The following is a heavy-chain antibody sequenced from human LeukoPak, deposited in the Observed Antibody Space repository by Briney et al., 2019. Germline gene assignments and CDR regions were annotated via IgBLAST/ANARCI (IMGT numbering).Heavy chain of an antibody. V-gene: IGHV3-13*01. Sequence: GGSLRLSCAASGFTSSRSDMHWVRQVTGKGLEWVSGIGTSGDTFYPDSVKGRFTISRDNGKNSLHLQMSSLRVGDTAVYYCARTRITPGVQGLQMRHFDSWGQGTLVTVSS. CDR3: ARTRITPGVQGLQMRHFDS. J-gene: IGHJ4*02. D-gene: IGHD3-16*01. CDR2: IGTSGDT. CDR1: GFTSSRSD.